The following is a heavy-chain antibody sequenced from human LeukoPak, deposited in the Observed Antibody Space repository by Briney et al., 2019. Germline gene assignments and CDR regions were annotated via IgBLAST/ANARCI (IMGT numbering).Heavy chain of an antibody. Sequence: SETLSLTCTVSGGSISSSYWSWIRQPPGKGLEWIGYIYHSGSTSYNPSLKSRVTFSVDTSKNQFSLKLNSVTAADTAVYCARDRWNDAYNGMDVWGQGTTVTVSS. CDR1: GGSISSSY. D-gene: IGHD1-1*01. CDR2: IYHSGST. V-gene: IGHV4-59*01. CDR3: ARDRWNDAYNGMDV. J-gene: IGHJ6*02.